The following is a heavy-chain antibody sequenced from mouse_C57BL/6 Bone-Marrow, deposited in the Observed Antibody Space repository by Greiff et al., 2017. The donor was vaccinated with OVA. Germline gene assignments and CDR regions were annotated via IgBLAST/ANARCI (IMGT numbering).Heavy chain of an antibody. CDR2: IWTGGGT. J-gene: IGHJ3*01. Sequence: VQLMESGPGLVAPSQSLSITCTVSGFSLTSYAISWVRQPPGKGLEWLGVIWTGGGTNYNSALKSRLSISKDNSKSQVFLKMNSLQTDDTARYYCASLDYYGSSSAWFAYWGQGTLVTVSA. D-gene: IGHD1-1*01. CDR3: ASLDYYGSSSAWFAY. V-gene: IGHV2-9-1*01. CDR1: GFSLTSYA.